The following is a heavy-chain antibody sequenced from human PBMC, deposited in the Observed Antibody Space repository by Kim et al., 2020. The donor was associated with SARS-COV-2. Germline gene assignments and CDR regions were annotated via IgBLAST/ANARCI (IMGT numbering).Heavy chain of an antibody. D-gene: IGHD6-19*01. V-gene: IGHV3-23*01. Sequence: TYYADSVKGRFTISRDNSKNTLYLQMNSLRAEDTAVYYCAKVVAGTFFDYWGQGILVTVSS. CDR2: T. CDR3: AKVVAGTFFDY. J-gene: IGHJ4*02.